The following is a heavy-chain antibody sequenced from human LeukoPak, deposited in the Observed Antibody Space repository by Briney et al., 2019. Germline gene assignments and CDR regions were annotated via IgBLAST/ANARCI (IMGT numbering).Heavy chain of an antibody. CDR2: MYYSGST. D-gene: IGHD3-22*01. CDR1: GGSISSGDYY. V-gene: IGHV4-30-4*01. J-gene: IGHJ5*02. CDR3: ARPYYYDSRIDP. Sequence: SSETLSLTCTVSGGSISSGDYYWSWIRQPPGKGLEWIAYMYYSGSTYYNPSLKSRVTMSADTSKNQLSLKLSSVTAAVTAVYYCARPYYYDSRIDPWGQGILVTVSS.